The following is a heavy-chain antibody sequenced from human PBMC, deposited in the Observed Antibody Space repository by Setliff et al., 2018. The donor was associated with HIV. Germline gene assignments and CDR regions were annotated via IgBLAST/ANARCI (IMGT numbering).Heavy chain of an antibody. V-gene: IGHV3-21*04. CDR3: GKGQRADPMAVEH. J-gene: IGHJ4*02. Sequence: PGGSLRLSCAASGFTFSSYSMNWVRQAPGKGLEWVSSISSSSYIYYADSVKGRFTISRDNAKNSLYLQMNSLRPEDTAIYYCGKGQRADPMAVEHWGQGTLVTVSS. CDR1: GFTFSSYS. D-gene: IGHD6-19*01. CDR2: ISSSSYI.